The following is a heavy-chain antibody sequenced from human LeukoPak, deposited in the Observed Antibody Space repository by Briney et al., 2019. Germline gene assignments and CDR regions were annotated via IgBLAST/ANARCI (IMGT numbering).Heavy chain of an antibody. Sequence: SETLSLTCTVSGVSISSYYWSWIRQPPGKGLEWIGYIYYSGSTNYNPSLKSRVTISVDTSKNQFSLKLSSVTAADTAVYYCARVALETETVDVWGQGTTVTVSS. CDR2: IYYSGST. V-gene: IGHV4-59*01. J-gene: IGHJ6*02. CDR1: GVSISSYY. CDR3: ARVALETETVDV.